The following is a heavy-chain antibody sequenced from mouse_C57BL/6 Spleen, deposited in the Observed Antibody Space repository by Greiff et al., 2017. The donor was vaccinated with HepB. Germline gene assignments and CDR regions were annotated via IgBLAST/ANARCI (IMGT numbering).Heavy chain of an antibody. D-gene: IGHD6-5*01. J-gene: IGHJ4*01. CDR1: GYTFTSYW. CDR2: IDPSDSYT. V-gene: IGHV1-69*01. Sequence: QVQLQQPGAELVMPGASVKLSCKASGYTFTSYWMHWVKQRPGQGLEWIGEIDPSDSYTNYNQKFKGKSTLTVDKSSSTAYMQLSSLTSEDSAVYYCARRLWGEYYAMDYWGQGTSVTVSS. CDR3: ARRLWGEYYAMDY.